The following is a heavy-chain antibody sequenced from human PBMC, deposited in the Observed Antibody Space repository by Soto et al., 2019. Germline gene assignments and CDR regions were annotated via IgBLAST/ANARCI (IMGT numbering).Heavy chain of an antibody. J-gene: IGHJ5*02. V-gene: IGHV3-33*01. CDR1: GFTFSSYG. CDR3: AREGDDSSGYPA. CDR2: IWYDGSNK. Sequence: GGSLRLSCAASGFTFSSYGMHWVRQAPGKGLEWVAVIWYDGSNKYYADSVKGRFTISRDNSKNTLYLQMNSLRAEDTAVYYCAREGDDSSGYPAWGQGTLVTGSS. D-gene: IGHD3-22*01.